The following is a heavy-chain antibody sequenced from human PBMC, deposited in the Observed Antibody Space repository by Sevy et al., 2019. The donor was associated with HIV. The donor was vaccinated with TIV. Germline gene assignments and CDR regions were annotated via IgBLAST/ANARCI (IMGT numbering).Heavy chain of an antibody. V-gene: IGHV3-21*01. Sequence: GGSLRLSCIVSGFTFGKYPMNWVRQAPGKGLEWVSSISSSSNDIYYGDSVKGRFTSSRDNAKNSLYLQMNSLRADDTAVYYCVRDGGCSSSSCLLYSDYWGQGILVTVSS. CDR3: VRDGGCSSSSCLLYSDY. CDR2: ISSSSNDI. D-gene: IGHD2-15*01. J-gene: IGHJ4*02. CDR1: GFTFGKYP.